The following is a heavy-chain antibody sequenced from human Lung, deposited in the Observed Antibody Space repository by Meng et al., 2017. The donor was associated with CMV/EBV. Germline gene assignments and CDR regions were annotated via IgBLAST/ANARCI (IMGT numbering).Heavy chain of an antibody. V-gene: IGHV3-23*01. CDR1: GFTFSTYA. D-gene: IGHD2-2*01. J-gene: IGHJ5*02. Sequence: GGSLRLXXAASGFTFSTYAMSWVRQAPAKRLEWLSAITGSGDDTYYADSVRGRFTISRDNSKNTLSLQMNSLRAEDTALYYCAKAGGYCTGASCYPNWFDPWGVGXLITVSS. CDR3: AKAGGYCTGASCYPNWFDP. CDR2: ITGSGDDT.